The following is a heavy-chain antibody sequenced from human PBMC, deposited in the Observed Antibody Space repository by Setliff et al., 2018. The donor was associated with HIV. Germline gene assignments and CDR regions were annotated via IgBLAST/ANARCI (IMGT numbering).Heavy chain of an antibody. CDR3: AKSPGSGSHPPGNAFDIWGRGTKVTVSSGKGWFDP. CDR2: ISYDGNSK. V-gene: IGHV3-30*18. D-gene: IGHD1-26*01. CDR1: GFTFSSYG. J-gene: IGHJ5*02. Sequence: PGGSLRLSCAASGFTFSSYGMHWVRQAPGKGLEWVAVISYDGNSKYYADSVKGRFTISRDNSKKTLYLQMNSLTSEDMAVYYCAKSPGSGSHPPGNAFDIWGRGTKVTVSSGKGWFDPWGQGTLVTVSS.